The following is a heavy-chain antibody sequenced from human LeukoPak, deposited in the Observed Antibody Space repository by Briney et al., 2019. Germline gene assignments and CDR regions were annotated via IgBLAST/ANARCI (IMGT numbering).Heavy chain of an antibody. Sequence: SETLSLTCSVSGASNSNQYWSWVRQPPWKGLEWIGYIYNSGSTNNNPSLKHRVTISVDTSKNQFYLKLSAVTSADTAVYYCAVGPNYYSFDYWGQGTLVTVSS. CDR1: GASNSNQY. D-gene: IGHD5-24*01. CDR2: IYNSGST. J-gene: IGHJ4*02. CDR3: AVGPNYYSFDY. V-gene: IGHV4-59*11.